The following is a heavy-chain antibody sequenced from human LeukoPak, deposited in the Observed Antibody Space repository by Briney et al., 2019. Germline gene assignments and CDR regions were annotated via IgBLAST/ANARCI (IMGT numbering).Heavy chain of an antibody. D-gene: IGHD6-6*01. CDR3: AKDLDSSSGPLDY. CDR2: ISYDGSNK. J-gene: IGHJ4*02. Sequence: GGSLRLSCAASGVTFSSYGMHWGGQGPGKGVEGGAVISYDGSNKYYADSVKGRFTISRDNSKNTLYLQMNSLRAEDTAVYYCAKDLDSSSGPLDYWGQGTLVTVSS. CDR1: GVTFSSYG. V-gene: IGHV3-30*18.